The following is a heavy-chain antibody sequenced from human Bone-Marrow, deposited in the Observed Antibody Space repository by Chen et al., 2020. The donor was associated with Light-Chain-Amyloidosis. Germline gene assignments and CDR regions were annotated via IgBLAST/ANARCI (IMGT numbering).Heavy chain of an antibody. CDR3: VSLHDYNTYHLPFDY. Sequence: EVQLVESGGGLVKPGGSLRLSCAASGFTFSSYSMNWVRQTPGKGLEWVSSITTSSNYIYYADSVKGRFTISRDNAKNSLYLQMNSLRAEDTAMYYCVSLHDYNTYHLPFDYWGQGTLVTVSS. CDR2: ITTSSNYI. D-gene: IGHD4-4*01. CDR1: GFTFSSYS. J-gene: IGHJ4*02. V-gene: IGHV3-21*01.